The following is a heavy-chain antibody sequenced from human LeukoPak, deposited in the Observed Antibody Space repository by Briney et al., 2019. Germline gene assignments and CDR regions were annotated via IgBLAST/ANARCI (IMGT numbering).Heavy chain of an antibody. D-gene: IGHD4-23*01. Sequence: PGGSLRLSCAASGFTFSSYSMNWVRQAPGKGLEWVSFISSSSSSINYADSVKGRFTISRDNAKNTLYLQMNSLRDEDTAVYYCAKGGTTVVDYWGQGTLVTVSS. J-gene: IGHJ4*02. CDR2: ISSSSSSI. CDR3: AKGGTTVVDY. V-gene: IGHV3-21*01. CDR1: GFTFSSYS.